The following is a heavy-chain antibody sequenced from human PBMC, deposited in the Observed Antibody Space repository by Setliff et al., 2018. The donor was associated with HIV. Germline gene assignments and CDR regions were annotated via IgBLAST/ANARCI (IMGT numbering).Heavy chain of an antibody. CDR3: AKDRDYGDNLLLLNWFDP. CDR2: IRHDGSNK. D-gene: IGHD4-17*01. CDR1: GFASSNFG. V-gene: IGHV3-30*02. J-gene: IGHJ5*02. Sequence: LRLSCAPSGFASSNFGMNWVRQAPGKGLEWVAFIRHDGSNKYYADSVKGRFTISRDNSKNTLYLQMNSLRGEDTAVYHCAKDRDYGDNLLLLNWFDPWGQGTLVTVSS.